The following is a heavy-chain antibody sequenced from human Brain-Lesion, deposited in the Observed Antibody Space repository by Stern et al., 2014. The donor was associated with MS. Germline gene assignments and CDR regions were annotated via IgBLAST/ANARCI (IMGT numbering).Heavy chain of an antibody. CDR1: GFTFSSYG. V-gene: IGHV3-33*01. CDR2: AWYDGSTA. Sequence: VQLVESGGGVVQPGTSLRLSCAASGFTFSSYGMHWVRQAPGKGLEWVALAWYDGSTAYSTNSVKGRFTISRDNSHNQLFLQLNSLTAEDTAVYYCARGHIPYAYNYLFDYWGQGTLVTVSS. D-gene: IGHD5-24*01. CDR3: ARGHIPYAYNYLFDY. J-gene: IGHJ4*02.